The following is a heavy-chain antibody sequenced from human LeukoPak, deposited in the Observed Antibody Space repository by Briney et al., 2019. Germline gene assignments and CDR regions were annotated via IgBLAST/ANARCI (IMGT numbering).Heavy chain of an antibody. V-gene: IGHV1-18*04. CDR2: VSAYNGDT. D-gene: IGHD6-13*01. Sequence: ASVKVSCKASGYTFTSYSISWVRQAPGQGLGWMGGVSAYNGDTNYAQKLQGSVTMTTDTSTSTAYMQLRSLRSHDAAVYYCARSVRSGGWWVDYFDYWGQGTLVTVSS. CDR1: GYTFTSYS. J-gene: IGHJ4*02. CDR3: ARSVRSGGWWVDYFDY.